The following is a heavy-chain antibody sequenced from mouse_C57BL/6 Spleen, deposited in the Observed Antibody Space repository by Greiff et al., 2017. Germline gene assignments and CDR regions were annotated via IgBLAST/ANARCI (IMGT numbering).Heavy chain of an antibody. CDR2: IYPRSGNT. CDR1: GYTFTSYG. CDR3: ASYYYGSRYFDY. D-gene: IGHD1-1*01. J-gene: IGHJ2*01. Sequence: QVQLQQSGAELARPGASVKLSCKASGYTFTSYGISWVKQRTGQGLEWIGEIYPRSGNTYYNEKFKGKATLTADKSSSTAYMELRSLTSEDSAVYFCASYYYGSRYFDYWGQGTTLTVSS. V-gene: IGHV1-81*01.